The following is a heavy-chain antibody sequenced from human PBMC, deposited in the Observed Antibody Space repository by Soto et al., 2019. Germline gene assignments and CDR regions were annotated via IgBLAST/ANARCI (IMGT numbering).Heavy chain of an antibody. V-gene: IGHV4-4*09. J-gene: IGHJ4*02. CDR2: IYRSGST. CDR3: ARPRSGSGGKYFDY. Sequence: SETLSLTCTVSGDSVRNQYWSWIRRPPGRGLEWIGYIYRSGSTKYNPSLKSRLTISVDTSKNQFSLKLSSVTAADTAVYYCARPRSGSGGKYFDYWGQGTLVTVSS. CDR1: GDSVRNQY. D-gene: IGHD3-10*01.